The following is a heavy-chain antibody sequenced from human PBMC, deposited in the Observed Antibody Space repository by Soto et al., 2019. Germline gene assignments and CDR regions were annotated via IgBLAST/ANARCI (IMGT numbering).Heavy chain of an antibody. CDR1: GFTFSSYA. V-gene: IGHV3-23*01. D-gene: IGHD2-15*01. CDR2: ISGSGGST. Sequence: GGSLRLSCAASGFTFSSYAMSWVRQAPGKGLEWVSAISGSGGSTYYADSVKGRFTISRDNSKNTLYLQMNSLRAEDTAVYYCAEGQGGPTAAFDIWGQGTMVTVSS. CDR3: AEGQGGPTAAFDI. J-gene: IGHJ3*02.